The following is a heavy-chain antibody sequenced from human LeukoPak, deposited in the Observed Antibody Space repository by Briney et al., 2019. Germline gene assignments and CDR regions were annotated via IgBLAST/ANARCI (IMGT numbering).Heavy chain of an antibody. J-gene: IGHJ5*02. CDR3: AREGGYDYSP. CDR1: GYTFTSYG. V-gene: IGHV1-2*02. Sequence: ASVKVSCKASGYTFTSYGISWVRQAPGQGLEWMGWINPNSGGTNYAQKFQGRVTMTRDTSISTAYMELSRLRSDDTAVYYCAREGGYDYSPWGQGTLVTVSS. D-gene: IGHD5-12*01. CDR2: INPNSGGT.